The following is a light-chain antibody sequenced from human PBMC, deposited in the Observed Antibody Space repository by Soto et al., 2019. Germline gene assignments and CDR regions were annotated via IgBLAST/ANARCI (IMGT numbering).Light chain of an antibody. Sequence: DIQLTQSPSFLSAFVGDRVTITCRASQDISRDLVWYQQKPGKAPKVLIYGASTPQRGVTSRFSGSGAGTEFTLTINSLQPEDFATYYCQQLNSSPLTFGGGAKVAIK. CDR1: QDISRD. V-gene: IGKV1-9*01. CDR2: GAS. J-gene: IGKJ4*01. CDR3: QQLNSSPLT.